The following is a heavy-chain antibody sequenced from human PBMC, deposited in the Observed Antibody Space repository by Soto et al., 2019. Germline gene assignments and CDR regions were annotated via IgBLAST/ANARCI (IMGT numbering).Heavy chain of an antibody. CDR2: ILPAFGTA. D-gene: IGHD4-17*01. J-gene: IGHJ3*02. V-gene: IGHV1-69*13. CDR1: GGTFKTES. Sequence: QVRLVQSGAEVKKPGSSVKVSCKFSGGTFKTESINWLRQAPGQGLEWMGNILPAFGTADYAPKFQGRVTFASAQATNTAFMELSSLTSEDTAFYFCARGHEYGGNSDAFDIWGQGTLVTVSS. CDR3: ARGHEYGGNSDAFDI.